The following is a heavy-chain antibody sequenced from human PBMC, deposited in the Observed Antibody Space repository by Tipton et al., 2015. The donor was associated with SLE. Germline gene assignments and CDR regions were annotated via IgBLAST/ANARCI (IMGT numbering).Heavy chain of an antibody. V-gene: IGHV4-30-4*01. Sequence: TLSLTCTVSGGSIRSGDYYWSWIRQPPGKGLEWIGYIYYSGSTYYNPSLKSRVTISVDKSKNQFSLKLSSVTAADTAVYYCARSEWGYSYALDYWGQGTLVTVSS. CDR1: GGSIRSGDYY. D-gene: IGHD5-18*01. CDR2: IYYSGST. J-gene: IGHJ4*02. CDR3: ARSEWGYSYALDY.